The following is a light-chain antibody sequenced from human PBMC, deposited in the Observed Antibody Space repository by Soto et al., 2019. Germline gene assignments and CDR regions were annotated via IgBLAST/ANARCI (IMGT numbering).Light chain of an antibody. Sequence: DIVMTQSPDSLAVSLGERATINCKSSQSVLYSSNNKKCFRSYQQKPGQPPKLLIYWASTRESGVPDRFSGSGSRTDFTLTISSLQAEDVAVYYCQQYYSIPQTFGQGTKVEIK. CDR3: QQYYSIPQT. CDR1: QSVLYSSNNKKC. CDR2: WAS. V-gene: IGKV4-1*01. J-gene: IGKJ1*01.